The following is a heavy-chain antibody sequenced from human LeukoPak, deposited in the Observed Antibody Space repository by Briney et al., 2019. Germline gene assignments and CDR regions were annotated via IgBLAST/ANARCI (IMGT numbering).Heavy chain of an antibody. CDR3: AREDWYYCDSSGYYRFDY. J-gene: IGHJ4*02. CDR2: IYTSGST. V-gene: IGHV4-4*07. Sequence: SETLSLTCTVSGGSISSYYWSWIRQPAGKGLEWIGRIYTSGSTNYNPSLKSRVTMSVDTSKNQFSLKLSSVTAADTAVYYCAREDWYYCDSSGYYRFDYWGQGTLVTVSS. D-gene: IGHD3-22*01. CDR1: GGSISSYY.